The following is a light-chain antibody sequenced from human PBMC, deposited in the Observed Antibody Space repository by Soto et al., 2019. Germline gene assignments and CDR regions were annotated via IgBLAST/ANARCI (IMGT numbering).Light chain of an antibody. CDR2: RNS. CDR1: SSNIRSNY. Sequence: QLVLTQPPSASGTPGQRVTISCSGSSSNIRSNYVYWYQQLPGTVPQLLIYRNSERPSGVPDRFSGSKSGTSASLAISGLRSEDEADYYCAAWDDSLSGVVFGGGTKLTVL. CDR3: AAWDDSLSGVV. V-gene: IGLV1-47*01. J-gene: IGLJ2*01.